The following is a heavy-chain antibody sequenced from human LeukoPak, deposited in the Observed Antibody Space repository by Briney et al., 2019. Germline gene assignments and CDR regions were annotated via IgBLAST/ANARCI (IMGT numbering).Heavy chain of an antibody. CDR2: INSDGINT. J-gene: IGHJ5*02. CDR1: GFTFISSA. CDR3: ARDLGQYYDTSDNWFDP. D-gene: IGHD3-22*01. V-gene: IGHV3-74*01. Sequence: GGSLRLSCAASGFTFISSAMTWVRQAPGKGLVWVSRINSDGINTSYADSVKGRFTISRDNAKNTLNLQMNSLRAEDTAVYYCARDLGQYYDTSDNWFDPWGQGTLVTVSS.